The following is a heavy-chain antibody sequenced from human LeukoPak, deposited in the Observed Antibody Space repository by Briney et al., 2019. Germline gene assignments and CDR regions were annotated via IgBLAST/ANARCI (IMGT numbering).Heavy chain of an antibody. J-gene: IGHJ4*02. D-gene: IGHD3-3*01. CDR2: IIPIFGTA. Sequence: SVKVSCKASGGTFISFAISWVRQAPGQGLEGMVGIIPIFGTANYAQKFQGRVTITADEATSTAYMELSSWRSEDTAVYYCARALGDFWSGYYFDYWGQGTLVTVSS. CDR1: GGTFISFA. V-gene: IGHV1-69*13. CDR3: ARALGDFWSGYYFDY.